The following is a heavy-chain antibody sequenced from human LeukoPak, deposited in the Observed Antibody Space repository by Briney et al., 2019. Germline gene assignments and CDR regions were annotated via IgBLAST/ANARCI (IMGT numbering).Heavy chain of an antibody. V-gene: IGHV5-51*01. CDR2: IYPGDSDT. CDR1: GYSFSNYW. Sequence: GESLKISCKGSGYSFSNYWIGWVRQMAGKGLEWMGIIYPGDSDTRYSPSFQGQVTISADKSISTAYLQWSSPKASDTAMYYCARRSYCGGDCYSDYWGQGTLVTVSS. D-gene: IGHD2-21*02. CDR3: ARRSYCGGDCYSDY. J-gene: IGHJ4*02.